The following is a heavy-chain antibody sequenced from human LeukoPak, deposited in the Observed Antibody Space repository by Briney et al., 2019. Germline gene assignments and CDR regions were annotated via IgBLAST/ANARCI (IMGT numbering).Heavy chain of an antibody. CDR3: AKDQYSRYYGMDV. Sequence: HSGGSLRLSCAASGFTFSPYGMHWVRQAPGKGLEWVALISYDGSDKYYADSVKGRFTISRDNSKNTLFLQMNSLRAEDTAVYFCAKDQYSRYYGMDVWGQGTTVTVSS. CDR1: GFTFSPYG. CDR2: ISYDGSDK. D-gene: IGHD4-11*01. J-gene: IGHJ6*02. V-gene: IGHV3-30*18.